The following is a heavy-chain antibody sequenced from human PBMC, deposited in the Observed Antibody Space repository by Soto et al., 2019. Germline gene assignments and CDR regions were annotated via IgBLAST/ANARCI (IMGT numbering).Heavy chain of an antibody. CDR3: ARDEIAAAGYWFDP. CDR1: GGSFSGYS. V-gene: IGHV4-34*01. D-gene: IGHD6-13*01. CDR2: INYSGST. Sequence: SETLSLTCAVYGGSFSGYSWSWIRQPPGKGLEWIGEINYSGSTNYNPSLKSRVTISVDTSKNQFSLNLNSVTAADTAVYYCARDEIAAAGYWFDPWGQGTLVTVSS. J-gene: IGHJ5*02.